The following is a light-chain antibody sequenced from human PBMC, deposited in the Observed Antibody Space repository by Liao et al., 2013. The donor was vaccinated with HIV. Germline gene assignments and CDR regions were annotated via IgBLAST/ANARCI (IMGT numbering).Light chain of an antibody. CDR1: ALPKQY. J-gene: IGLJ2*01. CDR3: QAWDRNTAI. Sequence: SYELTQPPSLYVSPGQTARITCFGDALPKQYGHWYQQKTGQAPILVIKKDSERASGIPERFSGSNSGNTATLTISGTQPTDEADYYCQAWDRNTAIFGGGTKLTVL. CDR2: KDS. V-gene: IGLV3-1*01.